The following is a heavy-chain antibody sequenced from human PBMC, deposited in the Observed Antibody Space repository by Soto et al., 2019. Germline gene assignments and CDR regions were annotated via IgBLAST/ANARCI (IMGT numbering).Heavy chain of an antibody. D-gene: IGHD5-12*01. CDR3: ARDRGDGYNHYYYYGMDV. V-gene: IGHV4-61*01. J-gene: IGHJ6*02. CDR2: IYYSGST. CDR1: GGSFSSSPYY. Sequence: SETLSLTCTVSGGSFSSSPYYWGWIRQSPGKSLEWIGYIYYSGSTNYNPSLKSRVTISVDTSKNQFSLKLSSVTAADTAVYYCARDRGDGYNHYYYYGMDVWGQGTTVTVSS.